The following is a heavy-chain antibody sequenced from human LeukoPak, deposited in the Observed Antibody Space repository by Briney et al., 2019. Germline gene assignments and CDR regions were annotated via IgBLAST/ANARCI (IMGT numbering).Heavy chain of an antibody. D-gene: IGHD2-15*01. J-gene: IGHJ4*02. V-gene: IGHV4-59*08. Sequence: PSETLSLTCTVSGGSISSYYWSWIRQPPGKGLEWIGYIYYSGSTNYNPSLKSRVTISVDTSKNQFSLKLSSVTAADTAVYYCARSSSCCSGGSCYIDYWGQGTLVTVSS. CDR1: GGSISSYY. CDR3: ARSSSCCSGGSCYIDY. CDR2: IYYSGST.